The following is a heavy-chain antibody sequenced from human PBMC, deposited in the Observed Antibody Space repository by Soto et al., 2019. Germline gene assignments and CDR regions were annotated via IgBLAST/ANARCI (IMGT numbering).Heavy chain of an antibody. CDR2: VSAYNDNT. D-gene: IGHD3-9*01. CDR1: GYSFTNYG. CDR3: ARDGREEYFDFYGLGV. J-gene: IGHJ6*02. V-gene: IGHV1-18*01. Sequence: XSVKVSCKASGYSFTNYGITWVRQAPGQGLEWMGWVSAYNDNTNYAQKVQGRVTMTTDTSTSTAYMELRSLRSDDTAMYYCARDGREEYFDFYGLGVWGQGTTVTVSS.